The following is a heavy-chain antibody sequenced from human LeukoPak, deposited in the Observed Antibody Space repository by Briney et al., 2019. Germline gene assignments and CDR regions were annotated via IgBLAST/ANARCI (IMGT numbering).Heavy chain of an antibody. D-gene: IGHD1-26*01. Sequence: GGSLRLSCAASGFTFSTYGMHWVRQAPGKGLEWVAVIWYDGSNKYHADSVKGRFAISRDTPKNTLYLQMNSLRAEDTAVYYCAKGDSGSYGALDIWGQGTMVTVSS. J-gene: IGHJ3*02. V-gene: IGHV3-33*03. CDR1: GFTFSTYG. CDR2: IWYDGSNK. CDR3: AKGDSGSYGALDI.